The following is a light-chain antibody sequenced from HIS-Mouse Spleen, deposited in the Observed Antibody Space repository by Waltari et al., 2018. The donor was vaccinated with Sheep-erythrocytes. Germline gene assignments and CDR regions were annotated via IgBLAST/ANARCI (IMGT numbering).Light chain of an antibody. CDR3: MQALQTPRT. CDR1: QSLLHSNGYNY. Sequence: DIVMTQSPLSLPVTPGEAAHIPCRSSQSLLHSNGYNYLDWYLQKPGQSPQLLIYLGSNRASGVPDRFSGSGSGTDFTLKISRVEAEDVGVYYCMQALQTPRTFGQGTKVEIK. CDR2: LGS. V-gene: IGKV2-28*01. J-gene: IGKJ1*01.